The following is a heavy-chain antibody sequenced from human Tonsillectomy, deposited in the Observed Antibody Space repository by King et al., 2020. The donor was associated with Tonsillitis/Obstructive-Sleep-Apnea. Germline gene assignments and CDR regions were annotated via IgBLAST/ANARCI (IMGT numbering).Heavy chain of an antibody. Sequence: VQLVESGGGLIQPGGSLRLSCAASGFIVSSNYMNWVRQAPGKGLEWVSVISIGGRTYHADSVKGRFTISRDNSKNTLDLQMSSLTAEDTAVYYCAREGLEYGAVTATRDWYFDLWGRGTLVTVSS. CDR3: AREGLEYGAVTATRDWYFDL. CDR2: ISIGGRT. CDR1: GFIVSSNY. J-gene: IGHJ2*01. V-gene: IGHV3-53*01. D-gene: IGHD2-21*02.